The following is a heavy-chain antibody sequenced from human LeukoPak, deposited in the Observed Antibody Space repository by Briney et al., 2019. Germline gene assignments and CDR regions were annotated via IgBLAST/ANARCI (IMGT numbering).Heavy chain of an antibody. Sequence: PSETLSLTCAVYGGSFSGYYWSWIRQPPGKGLEWIGEINHSGSTNYNPSLKSRVTISVDTSKNQFSLKLSSVTAADMAVYYCARVYCSSTSCYAYDYWGQGTLVTVSS. CDR2: INHSGST. CDR1: GGSFSGYY. J-gene: IGHJ4*02. CDR3: ARVYCSSTSCYAYDY. V-gene: IGHV4-34*01. D-gene: IGHD2-2*01.